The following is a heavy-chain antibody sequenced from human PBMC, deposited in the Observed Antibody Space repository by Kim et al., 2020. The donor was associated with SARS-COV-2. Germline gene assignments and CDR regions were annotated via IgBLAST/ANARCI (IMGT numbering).Heavy chain of an antibody. CDR2: MYSGGSI. Sequence: GGSLRLSCAASGFTVSTNYMSWVRQAPGKGLEWVSVMYSGGSIYYADSVKGRFTIYRDNSKNTLYLQMNSLRAEDTAVFYCARVRSGYFDYWGQGTLVTV. D-gene: IGHD3-3*01. CDR3: ARVRSGYFDY. CDR1: GFTVSTNY. J-gene: IGHJ4*02. V-gene: IGHV3-53*01.